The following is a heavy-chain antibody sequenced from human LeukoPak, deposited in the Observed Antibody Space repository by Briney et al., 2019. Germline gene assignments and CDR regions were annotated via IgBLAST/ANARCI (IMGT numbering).Heavy chain of an antibody. CDR2: FSGSGGNT. CDR3: ARGLGYSYGDYYFDY. CDR1: GFTFSTYA. J-gene: IGHJ4*02. V-gene: IGHV3-23*01. Sequence: GGSLRLSCAASGFTFSTYAMSWVRQAPGKGLEWVSAFSGSGGNTYYADSVKGRFTISRDNSKNTLYLQMNSLRAEDTAVYYCARGLGYSYGDYYFDYWGQGTLVTVSS. D-gene: IGHD5-18*01.